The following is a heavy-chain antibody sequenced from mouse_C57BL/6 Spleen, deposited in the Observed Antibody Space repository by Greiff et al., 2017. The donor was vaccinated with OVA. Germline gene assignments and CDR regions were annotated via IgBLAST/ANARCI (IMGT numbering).Heavy chain of an antibody. CDR1: GYTFTNYW. CDR3: ARKYYGSSYPYFDY. D-gene: IGHD1-1*01. V-gene: IGHV1-63*01. CDR2: IYPGGGYT. J-gene: IGHJ2*01. Sequence: VMLVESGAELVRPGTSVKMSCKASGYTFTNYWIGWAKQRPGHGLEWIGDIYPGGGYTNYNEKFKGKATLTADKSSSTAYMQFSSLTSEDSAIYYCARKYYGSSYPYFDYWGQGTTLTVSS.